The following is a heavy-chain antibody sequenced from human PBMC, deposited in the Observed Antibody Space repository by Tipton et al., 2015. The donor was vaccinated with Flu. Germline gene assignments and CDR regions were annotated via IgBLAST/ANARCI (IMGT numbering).Heavy chain of an antibody. D-gene: IGHD1-1*01. CDR3: VRVGRGTRFYFDF. V-gene: IGHV4-39*01. CDR1: GGSISSSSDY. J-gene: IGHJ4*02. CDR2: IYYSGST. Sequence: TLSLTCNVSGGSISSSSDYWGWIRQPPGKGLEWIGTIYYSGSTYYNPSLRSRVTIYVDTSKNQFSLRVTSVTAADTAVYYCVRVGRGTRFYFDFWGQGSLVTVSS.